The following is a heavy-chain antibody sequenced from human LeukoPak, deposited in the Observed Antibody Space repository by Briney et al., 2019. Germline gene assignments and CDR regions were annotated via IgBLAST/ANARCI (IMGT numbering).Heavy chain of an antibody. Sequence: PSETLSLTCTVSGGSISSSSYYWGWIRQPPGKGLEWIGSIYYSGSTYYNPSLKSRVTISVDTSKNQFSLKLSSVTAADTAVYYCARQSYYYDSSGSYYYMDVWGQGTTVTVS. J-gene: IGHJ6*03. V-gene: IGHV4-39*01. CDR1: GGSISSSSYY. CDR3: ARQSYYYDSSGSYYYMDV. D-gene: IGHD3-22*01. CDR2: IYYSGST.